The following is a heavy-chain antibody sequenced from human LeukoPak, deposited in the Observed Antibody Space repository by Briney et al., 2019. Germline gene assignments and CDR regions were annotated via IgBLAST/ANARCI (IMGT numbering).Heavy chain of an antibody. CDR3: ARLWYSGSYHYHYYMDV. J-gene: IGHJ6*03. V-gene: IGHV3-7*01. D-gene: IGHD1-26*01. CDR2: IKHDGSDK. CDR1: GFIFRSYW. Sequence: GGSLRLSCAASGFIFRSYWMSWVRQTPGKGLEWVANIKHDGSDKYYVGSVRGRFTISRDNAKNMLNLEMKSLRVEDTAVYYCARLWYSGSYHYHYYMDVWGKGTTVTISS.